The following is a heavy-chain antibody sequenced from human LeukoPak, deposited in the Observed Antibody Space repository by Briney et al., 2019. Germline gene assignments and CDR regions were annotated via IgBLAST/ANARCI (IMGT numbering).Heavy chain of an antibody. CDR1: GGSISSYY. CDR3: ARDQVGTTLDYFDY. V-gene: IGHV4-4*07. Sequence: PSETLCLTCSVSGGSISSYYWSWIRQPAGKGLEWIGRIYTSGSTNYNPSLRSRVTMSVDTSKNQFSLKLSSVTAADTAVYYCARDQVGTTLDYFDYWGQGTLVTVSS. CDR2: IYTSGST. D-gene: IGHD1-26*01. J-gene: IGHJ4*02.